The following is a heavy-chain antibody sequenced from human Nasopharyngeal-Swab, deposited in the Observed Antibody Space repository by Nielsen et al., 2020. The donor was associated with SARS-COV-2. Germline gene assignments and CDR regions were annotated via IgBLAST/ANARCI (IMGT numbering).Heavy chain of an antibody. CDR3: ARGPTSIAAAGTILYY. D-gene: IGHD6-13*01. V-gene: IGHV3-74*01. CDR1: GFTFSSYA. Sequence: GESLKISCAASGFTFSSYAMSWVRQAPGKGLVWVSRINSDGSSTSYADSVKGRFTISRDNAKNTLYLQMNSLRTEDTAVYYCARGPTSIAAAGTILYYWGQGTLVTVSS. J-gene: IGHJ4*02. CDR2: INSDGSST.